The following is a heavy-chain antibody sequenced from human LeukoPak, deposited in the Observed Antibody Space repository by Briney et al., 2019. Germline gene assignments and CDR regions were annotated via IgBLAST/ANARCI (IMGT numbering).Heavy chain of an antibody. J-gene: IGHJ4*02. D-gene: IGHD5-24*01. CDR2: IYYSGST. Sequence: SETLSLTCTVSCGSISSSSYYWGWIRQPPGKGLEWIGSIYYSGSTYYNPSPKSRVTISVDTSKNQFSLKLSSVTAADTAVYYCARHDDGYDDYWGQGTLVTVSS. CDR3: ARHDDGYDDY. CDR1: CGSISSSSYY. V-gene: IGHV4-39*01.